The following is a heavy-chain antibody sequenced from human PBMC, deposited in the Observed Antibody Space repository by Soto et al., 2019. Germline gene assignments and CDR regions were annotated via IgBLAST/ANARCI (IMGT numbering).Heavy chain of an antibody. V-gene: IGHV3-30-3*01. J-gene: IGHJ4*02. CDR3: ARASECDYFDY. CDR1: GFTFSSYA. CDR2: ISYDGSNK. Sequence: QVQLVESGGGVVQPGRSLRLSCAASGFTFSSYAMHWVRQAPGKGLEWVAVISYDGSNKYYADSVKGRFTISRDNSKNTLYLQMNSLRAEDTAVYYCARASECDYFDYWGQGTLVTVSS.